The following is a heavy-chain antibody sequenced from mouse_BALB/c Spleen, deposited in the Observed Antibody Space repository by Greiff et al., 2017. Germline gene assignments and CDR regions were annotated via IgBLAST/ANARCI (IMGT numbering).Heavy chain of an antibody. CDR3: TRDQRFYFDY. J-gene: IGHJ2*01. CDR1: GFTFSSYT. CDR2: ISSGGSYT. V-gene: IGHV5-6-4*01. Sequence: EVMLVESGGGLVKPGGSLKLSCAASGFTFSSYTMSWVRQTPEKRLEWVATISSGGSYTYYPDSVKGRFTISRDNAKNTLYLQMSSLKSEDTAMYYCTRDQRFYFDYWGQGTTLTVSS.